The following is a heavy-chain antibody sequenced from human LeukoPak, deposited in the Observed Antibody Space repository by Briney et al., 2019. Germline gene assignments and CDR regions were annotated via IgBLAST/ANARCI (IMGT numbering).Heavy chain of an antibody. J-gene: IGHJ4*02. Sequence: GGSLRLSCAASGFTVSSNYMSWVRQAPGKGLEWVSVIYSGGSTYYADSVEGRFTISRHNSKNTLYLQMNSLRAEDTAVYYCAREGRHCTNGVCYDYWGQGTLVTVSS. CDR2: IYSGGST. V-gene: IGHV3-53*04. CDR1: GFTVSSNY. CDR3: AREGRHCTNGVCYDY. D-gene: IGHD2-8*01.